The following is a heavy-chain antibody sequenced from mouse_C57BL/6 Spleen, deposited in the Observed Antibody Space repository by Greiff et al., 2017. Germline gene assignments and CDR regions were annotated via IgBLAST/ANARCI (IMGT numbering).Heavy chain of an antibody. J-gene: IGHJ1*03. V-gene: IGHV7-3*01. CDR3: ARYETYYSNYFDV. Sequence: EVMLVESGGGLVQPGGSLSLSCAASGFTFTDYYMSWVRQPPGKALEWLGFIRNKANGYTTEYSASVKGRFTISRDNSQSILYLQMNALRAEDSATYYCARYETYYSNYFDVWGTGTTVTVSS. CDR1: GFTFTDYY. CDR2: IRNKANGYTT. D-gene: IGHD2-5*01.